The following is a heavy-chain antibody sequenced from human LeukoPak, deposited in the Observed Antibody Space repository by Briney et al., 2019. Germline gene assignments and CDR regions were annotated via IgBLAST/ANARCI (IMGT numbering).Heavy chain of an antibody. D-gene: IGHD6-13*01. V-gene: IGHV3-23*01. CDR3: AKDLNAGYSSS. CDR2: ISGSGGST. Sequence: GGSLRLSCAASGLTFSSYAMSWVRQAPGKGLEWVSAISGSGGSTYYADSVKGRFTISRDNSKNTLYLQMNSLRAEDTAVYYCAKDLNAGYSSSWGQGTLVTVSS. J-gene: IGHJ4*02. CDR1: GLTFSSYA.